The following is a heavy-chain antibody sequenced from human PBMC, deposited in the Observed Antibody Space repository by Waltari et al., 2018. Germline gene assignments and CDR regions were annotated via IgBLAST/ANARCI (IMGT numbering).Heavy chain of an antibody. J-gene: IGHJ4*02. CDR3: AKEGPQLELPDAFDY. CDR1: GFTFSSYA. D-gene: IGHD1-1*01. CDR2: IYSGGST. V-gene: IGHV3-23*03. Sequence: EVQLLESGGGLVQPGGSLRLSCAASGFTFSSYAMSWVRPAPGKGLEWVSVIYSGGSTYYADSVKGRFTISRDNSKNTLYLQMNSLRAEDTAVYYCAKEGPQLELPDAFDYWGQGTLVTVSS.